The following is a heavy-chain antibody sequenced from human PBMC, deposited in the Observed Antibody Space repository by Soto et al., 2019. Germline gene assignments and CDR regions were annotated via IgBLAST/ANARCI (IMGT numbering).Heavy chain of an antibody. Sequence: SETLSLTCTVSGGSISSSSYYWGWIRQPPGKGLEWIGSIYYSGNTYYNPSLKSRVTISVDTAKNQFSLKLSSVTAADTAVYYCARPTAAGMYALDAGGTGTTVTVSS. D-gene: IGHD6-13*01. CDR1: GGSISSSSYY. V-gene: IGHV4-39*01. CDR3: ARPTAAGMYALDA. J-gene: IGHJ6*04. CDR2: IYYSGNT.